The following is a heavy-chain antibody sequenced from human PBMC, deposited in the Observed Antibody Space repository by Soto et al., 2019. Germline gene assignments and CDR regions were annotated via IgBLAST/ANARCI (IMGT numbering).Heavy chain of an antibody. V-gene: IGHV3-66*01. CDR3: ARYGVWSGALYFFDY. CDR2: INSGGIT. D-gene: IGHD4-17*01. CDR1: EIAVSSNY. Sequence: EVQLVESGGGLVRPGGSLRLSCAASEIAVSSNYMTWVRQAPGKGLEWVSGINSGGITYYADSVKGRFTVSRDSSKNTLYLQMSSLSADDTAIYYCARYGVWSGALYFFDYWGQGPLVTVSS. J-gene: IGHJ4*02.